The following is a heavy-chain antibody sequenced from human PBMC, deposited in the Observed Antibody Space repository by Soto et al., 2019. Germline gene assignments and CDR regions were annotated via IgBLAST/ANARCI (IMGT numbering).Heavy chain of an antibody. CDR3: AKDSWLPDFGIIMHAFDV. D-gene: IGHD3-3*01. Sequence: GGSLRLSCAASGFTFRDFAMSWVRQAPGRGLEWVSTISGLVNSKFYADSVRGRFTISRDNSKNTLYLQMNSLRAEDTALYYCAKDSWLPDFGIIMHAFDVWGLAPMVTV. V-gene: IGHV3-23*01. J-gene: IGHJ3*01. CDR1: GFTFRDFA. CDR2: ISGLVNSK.